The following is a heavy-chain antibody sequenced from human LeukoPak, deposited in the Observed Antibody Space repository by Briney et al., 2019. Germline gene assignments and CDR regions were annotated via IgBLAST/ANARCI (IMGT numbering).Heavy chain of an antibody. V-gene: IGHV1-46*01. J-gene: IGHJ5*02. D-gene: IGHD3-9*01. CDR1: EYTFTNYY. Sequence: ASVKVSCKASEYTFTNYYIHWVRQAPGQGLEWMGIINPSGGSTTYAQKLQGRVTMTTDTSTSTAYMELRSLRSDGTAVYYCARARDWSNWFDPWGQGTLVTVSS. CDR2: INPSGGST. CDR3: ARARDWSNWFDP.